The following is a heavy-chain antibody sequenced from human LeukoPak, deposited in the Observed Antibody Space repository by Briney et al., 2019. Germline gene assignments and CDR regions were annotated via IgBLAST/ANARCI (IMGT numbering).Heavy chain of an antibody. CDR3: ARDGSGSGDC. V-gene: IGHV3-21*01. J-gene: IGHJ4*02. CDR1: GFDFSIFG. Sequence: GGSLRLSCSVSGFDFSIFGMNWVRQAPGKGLEWVSSISSSSTNTYYADSVKGRFTVSRDNAKNSLYLQMNSLRAEDTAVYYCARDGSGSGDCWGQGTLVTVSS. CDR2: ISSSSTNT. D-gene: IGHD2-15*01.